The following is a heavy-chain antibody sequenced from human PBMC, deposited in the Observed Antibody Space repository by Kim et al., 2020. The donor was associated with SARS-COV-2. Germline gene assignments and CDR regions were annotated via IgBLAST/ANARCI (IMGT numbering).Heavy chain of an antibody. V-gene: IGHV3-23*01. Sequence: GGSLRLSCAASGFTFSSYAMSWVRQAPGKGLEWVSAISGSGGSTYYADSVKGRFTISRDNSKNTLYLQMNSLRAEDTAVYYCAKDVSPETFVRYGGILFDYWGQGTLVTVSS. D-gene: IGHD2-15*01. CDR2: ISGSGGST. CDR1: GFTFSSYA. CDR3: AKDVSPETFVRYGGILFDY. J-gene: IGHJ4*02.